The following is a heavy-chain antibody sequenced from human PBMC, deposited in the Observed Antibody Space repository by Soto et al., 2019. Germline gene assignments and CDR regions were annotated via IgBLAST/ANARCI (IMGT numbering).Heavy chain of an antibody. CDR1: GGSFSGYY. CDR3: ARGVGTNFDY. J-gene: IGHJ4*02. Sequence: ETLSLTCAVYGGSFSGYYWSWIRQPPGKGLEWIGEINHSGSTNYNPSLKSRVTISVDTSKNQFSLKLSSVTAADTAVYYCARGVGTNFDYWGQGTLVTVSS. CDR2: INHSGST. D-gene: IGHD1-26*01. V-gene: IGHV4-34*01.